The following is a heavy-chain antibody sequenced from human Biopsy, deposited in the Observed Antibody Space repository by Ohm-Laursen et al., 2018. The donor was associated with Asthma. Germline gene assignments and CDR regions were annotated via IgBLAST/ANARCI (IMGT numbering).Heavy chain of an antibody. V-gene: IGHV4-30-4*01. Sequence: SQTLSLTCAVGGAYIGSRDHHWSWIRQSPGTGLEWIGFVLWSGTTHYNRSLERRLSISIDTTRNEFSITLRSVTAADTAVYFCARVASYGDLYFGIDVWGPGTTVSVS. D-gene: IGHD4-17*01. CDR3: ARVASYGDLYFGIDV. J-gene: IGHJ6*02. CDR1: GAYIGSRDHH. CDR2: VLWSGTT.